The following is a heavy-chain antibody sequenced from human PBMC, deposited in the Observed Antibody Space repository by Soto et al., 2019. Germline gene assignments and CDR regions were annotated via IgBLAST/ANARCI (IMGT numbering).Heavy chain of an antibody. D-gene: IGHD6-13*01. CDR1: GGTFSSYA. CDR3: ATSRWGGRIFNYYYYGMDV. J-gene: IGHJ6*02. Sequence: QVQLVQSGAEVKKPGSSVKVSCKASGGTFSSYAISWVRQAPGQGLEWMGGIIPIFGTANYAQKFQGRVTITADESTSTAYMELSSLRSEDTAVYYCATSRWGGRIFNYYYYGMDVWGQGTTVTVSS. CDR2: IIPIFGTA. V-gene: IGHV1-69*01.